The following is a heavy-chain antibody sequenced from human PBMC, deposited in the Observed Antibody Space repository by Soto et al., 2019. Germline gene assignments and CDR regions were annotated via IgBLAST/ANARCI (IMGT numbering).Heavy chain of an antibody. J-gene: IGHJ6*02. Sequence: AGGSLRLSCAASGFTFISYWMSWVRQAPGKGLEWVANIKQDGSEKYYVDSVKGRFTISRDNAKNSLYLQMNSLRAEDTAVYYCARDKNVGYSGYDSYYYYGMDVWGQGTTVTVSS. CDR3: ARDKNVGYSGYDSYYYYGMDV. V-gene: IGHV3-7*01. CDR2: IKQDGSEK. D-gene: IGHD5-12*01. CDR1: GFTFISYW.